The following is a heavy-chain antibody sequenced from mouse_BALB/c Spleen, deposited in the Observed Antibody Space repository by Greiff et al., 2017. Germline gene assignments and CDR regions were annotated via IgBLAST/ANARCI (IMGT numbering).Heavy chain of an antibody. CDR1: GFTLTSYG. CDR3: ARDDGYYDYAMDY. D-gene: IGHD2-3*01. V-gene: IGHV2-9*02. CDR2: IWAGGST. J-gene: IGHJ4*01. Sequence: VQLQQSGPGLVAPGESLSITCTASGFTLTSYGVHWVRQPPGKGLEWLGVIWAGGSTNYNSALMSRLSISKDNSKTQVILKMNSLQTDDTAMYYCARDDGYYDYAMDYWGQGTSVTVSS.